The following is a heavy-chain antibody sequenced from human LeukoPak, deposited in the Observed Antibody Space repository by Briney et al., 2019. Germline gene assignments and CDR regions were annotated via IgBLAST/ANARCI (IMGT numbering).Heavy chain of an antibody. CDR1: GYTFTGYY. CDR2: INPNSGGT. CDR3: ARDSDYGSGSDY. Sequence: ASVKVSCKASGYTFTGYYMHWVRQAPGQGLEWMGWINPNSGGTNYAQKFQGRVTMTRDTSISTAYMELSRLRSDDTAVYYCARDSDYGSGSDYWGQGTLVTVSS. V-gene: IGHV1-2*02. D-gene: IGHD3-10*01. J-gene: IGHJ4*02.